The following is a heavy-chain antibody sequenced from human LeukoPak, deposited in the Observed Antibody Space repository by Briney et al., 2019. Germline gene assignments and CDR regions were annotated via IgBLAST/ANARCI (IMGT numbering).Heavy chain of an antibody. CDR3: ARASNDGFDI. J-gene: IGHJ3*02. CDR1: GFTFKDYY. CDR2: ITSSGSRI. Sequence: GGSLRLSCAASGFTFKDYYMGWIRQAPGKGLEWVSYITSSGSRIYNADSVKGRFTISRYNAKNSLYLQMNSLRAEDTAEYFCARASNDGFDIWGQGTMVIVSS. V-gene: IGHV3-11*04.